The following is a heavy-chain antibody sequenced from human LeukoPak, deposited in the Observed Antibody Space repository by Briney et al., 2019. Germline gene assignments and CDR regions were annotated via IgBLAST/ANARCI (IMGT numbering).Heavy chain of an antibody. Sequence: GGSLRLSCAASGFTFTSYGMSWVRQAPGKGLEWVSVISGSGSSTYYAHSVKGRFTISRDNSKNTLSLQMNSLRAEDTAVYYCAKDRGYCSNTSCYALHYFDYWGQGTLVTVSS. J-gene: IGHJ4*02. V-gene: IGHV3-23*01. CDR2: ISGSGSST. D-gene: IGHD2-2*01. CDR3: AKDRGYCSNTSCYALHYFDY. CDR1: GFTFTSYG.